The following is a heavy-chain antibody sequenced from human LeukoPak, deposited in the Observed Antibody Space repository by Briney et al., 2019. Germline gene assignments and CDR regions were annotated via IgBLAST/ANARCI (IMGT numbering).Heavy chain of an antibody. J-gene: IGHJ4*02. CDR3: ARDNREGYSSGPRTGIGY. V-gene: IGHV5-10-1*01. D-gene: IGHD6-19*01. CDR2: IDPSDSYT. CDR1: GYSFTSYW. Sequence: GESLKISCKGSGYSFTSYWISWLRQIPGKGLKWMGWIDPSDSYTNYSPSFQGHVTISSDKSISTAYLQWSSLKASDTAMYYCARDNREGYSSGPRTGIGYWGQGTLVTVSS.